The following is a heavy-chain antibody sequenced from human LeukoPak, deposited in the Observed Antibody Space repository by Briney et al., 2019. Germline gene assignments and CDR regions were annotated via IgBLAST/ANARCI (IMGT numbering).Heavy chain of an antibody. CDR3: ARDSAVAGTTTVFDY. CDR2: ITHSGST. D-gene: IGHD6-19*01. J-gene: IGHJ4*02. CDR1: GGSFNDYY. V-gene: IGHV4-34*01. Sequence: SETLSLTCVGSGGSFNDYYWSWIRQSPGKGLEWIGEITHSGSTKYNPSLKSRVTVSVDTSKSQFSLKVNSVTAADTAVYFCARDSAVAGTTTVFDYWGQGTLVTVSS.